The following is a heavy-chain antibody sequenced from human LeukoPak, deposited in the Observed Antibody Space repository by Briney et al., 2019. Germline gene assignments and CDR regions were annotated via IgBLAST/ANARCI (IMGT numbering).Heavy chain of an antibody. CDR2: ISYDGSNK. D-gene: IGHD3-3*01. CDR3: ARGSNYDFWSGRGNWFDP. J-gene: IGHJ5*02. Sequence: PGGSLRLSCAAPGFTFSSYARSWVRQAPGKGLEWVAVISYDGSNKYHADSVKGRFTISRDNSKNTLYLQMNSLRAEDTAVYYCARGSNYDFWSGRGNWFDPWGQGTLVTVSS. V-gene: IGHV3-30*04. CDR1: GFTFSSYA.